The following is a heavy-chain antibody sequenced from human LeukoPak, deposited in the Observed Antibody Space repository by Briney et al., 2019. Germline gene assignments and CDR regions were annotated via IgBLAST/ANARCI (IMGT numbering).Heavy chain of an antibody. D-gene: IGHD1-26*01. CDR3: AKDRSGSYYSYGMDV. Sequence: PGGSLRLSCAASGFTFSSYGTYWVRQAPGKGLEWVAVISYDGSNKYYADSVKGRFTISRDNSKNTLYLQMNSLRAEDTAVYYCAKDRSGSYYSYGMDVWGQGTTVTVSS. CDR1: GFTFSSYG. CDR2: ISYDGSNK. J-gene: IGHJ6*02. V-gene: IGHV3-30*18.